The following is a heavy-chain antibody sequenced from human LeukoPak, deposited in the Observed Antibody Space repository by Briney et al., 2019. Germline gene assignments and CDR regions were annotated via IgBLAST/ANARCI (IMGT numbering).Heavy chain of an antibody. Sequence: ASVKVSCRASGGTFSSYAISWVRQAPGQGLEWMGGIIPIFGTANYAQKFQGRVTITADKSTSTAYMELSSLRSEDTAVYYCARPYYYGSGTGNWFDPWGQGTLVTASS. J-gene: IGHJ5*02. V-gene: IGHV1-69*06. CDR1: GGTFSSYA. CDR2: IIPIFGTA. D-gene: IGHD3-10*01. CDR3: ARPYYYGSGTGNWFDP.